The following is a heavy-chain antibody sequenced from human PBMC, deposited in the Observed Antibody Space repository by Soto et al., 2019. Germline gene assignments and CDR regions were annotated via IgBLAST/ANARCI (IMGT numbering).Heavy chain of an antibody. V-gene: IGHV1-69*14. CDR3: ASSPPPTVTMYSRYFDL. Sequence: QVQLVQSGAEVKKPGSSVKVSCKASGGTFSSYAINWVRQAPGQGLEWMGGIIPIFGTANSAQKFQGRVTITADKSTNTAYMELRSLRSEDTAVYYCASSPPPTVTMYSRYFDLWGRGTLVTVSS. CDR1: GGTFSSYA. J-gene: IGHJ2*01. D-gene: IGHD4-17*01. CDR2: IIPIFGTA.